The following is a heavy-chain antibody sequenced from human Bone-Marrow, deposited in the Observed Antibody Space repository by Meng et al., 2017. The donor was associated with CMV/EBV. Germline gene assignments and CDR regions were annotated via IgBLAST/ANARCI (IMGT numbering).Heavy chain of an antibody. J-gene: IGHJ6*02. D-gene: IGHD4-11*01. Sequence: GGSLRLSCAASGFIFSSYSMNWVRQTPGKGLEWVSSISSSSGHIYYANSVKGRFTISRDNAENSLYLQMNSLRVEDTAVYYCARDSNYQQYHFYGMDVWGQGTTVTVSS. V-gene: IGHV3-21*01. CDR2: ISSSSGHI. CDR1: GFIFSSYS. CDR3: ARDSNYQQYHFYGMDV.